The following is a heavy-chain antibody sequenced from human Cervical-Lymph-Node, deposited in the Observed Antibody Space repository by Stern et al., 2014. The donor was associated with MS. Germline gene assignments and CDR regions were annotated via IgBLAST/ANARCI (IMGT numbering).Heavy chain of an antibody. D-gene: IGHD4-11*01. CDR3: ARGVTAVTNYVPNWCFDL. J-gene: IGHJ2*01. Sequence: QLQLQESGPGLVKPSETLSLTCSVSGGSITNRDYWGWIRQSPGKGLEWIGSVYYSGITYYRPSLKSRATISIDTSKKQFSLKLNSVTATDTAVYFCARGVTAVTNYVPNWCFDLWGRGTLVTISS. CDR2: VYYSGIT. CDR1: GGSITNRDY. V-gene: IGHV4-39*02.